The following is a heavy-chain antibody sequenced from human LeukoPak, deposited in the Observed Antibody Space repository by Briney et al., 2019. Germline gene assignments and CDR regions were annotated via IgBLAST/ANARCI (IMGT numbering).Heavy chain of an antibody. J-gene: IGHJ4*02. D-gene: IGHD2-2*01. CDR2: IYYSGST. CDR3: ARGRGRPAAFYFDY. CDR1: GGSISSYY. V-gene: IGHV4-59*08. Sequence: SETLSLTCTVSGGSISSYYWSWIRQPPGKGLEWIGYIYYSGSTNYNPSLKSRVTMSVDTSINQFSLKLSSVAAADTAVYYCARGRGRPAAFYFDYWGQGTMVTVSS.